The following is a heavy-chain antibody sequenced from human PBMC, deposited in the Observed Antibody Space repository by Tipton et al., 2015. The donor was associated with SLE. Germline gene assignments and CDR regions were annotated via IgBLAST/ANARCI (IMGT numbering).Heavy chain of an antibody. CDR1: GYTFTDYE. V-gene: IGHV1-8*01. D-gene: IGHD7-27*01. J-gene: IGHJ5*02. CDR3: ARMGFSELGIGHWFDP. Sequence: QLVQSGAEVKKPGASVKVSCKASGYTFTDYEINWVRQATGQGLEWMGWMNPNNAYTDFAQKFQGRVTMTTDTSTSTAYMELRSLRSDDTAVYYCARMGFSELGIGHWFDPWGQGTLVTVSS. CDR2: MNPNNAYT.